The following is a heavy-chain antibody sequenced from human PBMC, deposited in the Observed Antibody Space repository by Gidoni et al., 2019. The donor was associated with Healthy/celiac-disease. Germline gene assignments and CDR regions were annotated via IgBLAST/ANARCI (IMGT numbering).Heavy chain of an antibody. V-gene: IGHV1-3*01. CDR1: GYTFTSYA. Sequence: QVQLVQSGAEVKKPGASVKVSCKASGYTFTSYAMHWVRQAPGQRLEWMGWINAGNGNTKYSQKFQGRVTITRDTSASTAYMELSSLRSEDTAVYYCARDHKVGYSSSWRLGWFDPWGQGTLVTVSS. CDR3: ARDHKVGYSSSWRLGWFDP. D-gene: IGHD6-13*01. J-gene: IGHJ5*02. CDR2: INAGNGNT.